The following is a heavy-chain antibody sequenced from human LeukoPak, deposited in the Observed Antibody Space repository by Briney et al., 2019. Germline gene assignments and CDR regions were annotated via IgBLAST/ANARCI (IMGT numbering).Heavy chain of an antibody. CDR2: IKSKTDGGTT. V-gene: IGHV3-15*01. Sequence: GGSLRLSCAASGFSLSSYAMSWVRQAPGKGLEWVGRIKSKTDGGTTDYPAPVKVRFTISRDDSKNTLYLQMYSLKTKHTAVYHCITDCPDCSSTSCYPRYYYYYMDVWGKGTTVTVPS. CDR1: GFSLSSYA. J-gene: IGHJ6*03. D-gene: IGHD2-2*01. CDR3: ITDCPDCSSTSCYPRYYYYYMDV.